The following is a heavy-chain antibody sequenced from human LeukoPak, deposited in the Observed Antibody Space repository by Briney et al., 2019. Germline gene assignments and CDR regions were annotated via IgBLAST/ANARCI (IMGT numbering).Heavy chain of an antibody. V-gene: IGHV1-69*13. CDR3: ASGYCSSTSCYTVRGCYFDY. J-gene: IGHJ4*02. CDR1: GYTFTSYA. D-gene: IGHD2-2*02. CDR2: IIPIFGTA. Sequence: SVKVSCKASGYTFTSYAISWVRQAPGQGLEWMGGIIPIFGTANYAQKFQGRVTITADESTSTAYMELSSLRSEDTAVYYCASGYCSSTSCYTVRGCYFDYWGQGTLVTVSS.